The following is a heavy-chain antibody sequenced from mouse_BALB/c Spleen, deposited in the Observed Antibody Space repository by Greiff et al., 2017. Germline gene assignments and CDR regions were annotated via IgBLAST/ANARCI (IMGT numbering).Heavy chain of an antibody. CDR1: GFTFSSYG. J-gene: IGHJ2*01. V-gene: IGHV5-6*01. CDR2: ISSGGSYT. CDR3: ARGGYYLDY. Sequence: EVQLVESGGDLVKPGGSLKLSCAASGFTFSSYGMSWVRQTPDKRLEWVATISSGGSYTYYPDSVKGRFTISRDNAKNTLYLQMSSLKSEDTAMYYCARGGYYLDYWGQGTTLTVSS.